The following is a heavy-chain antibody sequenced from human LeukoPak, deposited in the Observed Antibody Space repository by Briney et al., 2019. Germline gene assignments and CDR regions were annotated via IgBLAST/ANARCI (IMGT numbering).Heavy chain of an antibody. CDR1: GFSFSSYE. CDR2: ISSSGSTT. CDR3: SLLAVASPQDY. V-gene: IGHV3-48*03. J-gene: IGHJ4*02. D-gene: IGHD6-19*01. Sequence: GGSLRLSCAASGFSFSSYEMHWVRQAPGEGLEWVSDISSSGSTTYYADSVRGRFTNSRDNAKNLLYLQMHSLRAEDTAIYYCSLLAVASPQDYWGQGTLVTVSS.